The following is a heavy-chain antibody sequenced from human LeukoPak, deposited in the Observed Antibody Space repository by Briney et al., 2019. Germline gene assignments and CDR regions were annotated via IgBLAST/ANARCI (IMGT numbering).Heavy chain of an antibody. CDR3: ARAPNEGAFDI. CDR1: GYTLTELS. V-gene: IGHV1-24*01. J-gene: IGHJ3*02. D-gene: IGHD1-1*01. Sequence: EASVKVSCKVSGYTLTELSMHWVRQAPGKGLEWMGGFDPEDGETIYAQKFQGRVTITADESTSTAYMELSSLRSEDTAVYYCARAPNEGAFDIWGQGTMVTVSS. CDR2: FDPEDGET.